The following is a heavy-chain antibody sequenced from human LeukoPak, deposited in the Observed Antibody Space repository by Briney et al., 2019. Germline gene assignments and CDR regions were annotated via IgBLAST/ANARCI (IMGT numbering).Heavy chain of an antibody. D-gene: IGHD1-1*01. CDR2: IYYSGST. CDR1: GGSISTYY. CDR3: ARRVATTGIYAYDI. V-gene: IGHV4-59*01. J-gene: IGHJ3*02. Sequence: PSETLSLTCTVSGGSISTYYWTWIRQPPGKGLEWIGYIYYSGSTNYNPSLKSRVTISLDTSKNQFSLKLNSMTAADTAVYYCARRVATTGIYAYDIWGQGTMVTVSS.